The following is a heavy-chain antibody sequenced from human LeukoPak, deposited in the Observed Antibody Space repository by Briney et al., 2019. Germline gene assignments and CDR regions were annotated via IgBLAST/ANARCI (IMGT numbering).Heavy chain of an antibody. CDR3: ARVPTYCSGGSCYPDNYYFDY. D-gene: IGHD2-15*01. CDR2: ISAYNGNT. V-gene: IGHV1-18*04. CDR1: GYTFTSYG. Sequence: ASVKVSCKASGYTFTSYGISWVRQVPGQGLEWMGWISAYNGNTNYAQKLQGRVTMTTDTSTSTAYMELRSLRSDDTAVYYCARVPTYCSGGSCYPDNYYFDYWGQGTLVTVSS. J-gene: IGHJ4*02.